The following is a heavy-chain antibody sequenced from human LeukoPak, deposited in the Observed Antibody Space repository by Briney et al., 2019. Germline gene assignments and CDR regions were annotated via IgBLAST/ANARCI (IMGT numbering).Heavy chain of an antibody. Sequence: SETLSLTCTVSGGSISSSNYYWDCLRQPLGQGLEWIGSIHYSGSTYYNPSLRSRVTISVDTSKNQFSLKMSSVTAADTAVYYCAKTTGRGTVDPGTSGYITFWGQGTLVTVSS. V-gene: IGHV4-39*01. CDR1: GGSISSSNYY. CDR3: AKTTGRGTVDPGTSGYITF. CDR2: IHYSGST. D-gene: IGHD1-26*01. J-gene: IGHJ4*02.